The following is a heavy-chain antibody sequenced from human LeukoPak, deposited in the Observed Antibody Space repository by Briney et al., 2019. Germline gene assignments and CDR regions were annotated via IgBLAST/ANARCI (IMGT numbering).Heavy chain of an antibody. Sequence: GGSLSLSCAASGFTFSSYSMNGVPQARGKGVEWVSSISSSSSYIHYADSVKGRFTISRDNARNSLYLQMNSLRAEDTAVYYCARVTRRDGSDYWGQGTLVTVSS. D-gene: IGHD5-24*01. CDR2: ISSSSSYI. CDR3: ARVTRRDGSDY. J-gene: IGHJ4*02. CDR1: GFTFSSYS. V-gene: IGHV3-21*01.